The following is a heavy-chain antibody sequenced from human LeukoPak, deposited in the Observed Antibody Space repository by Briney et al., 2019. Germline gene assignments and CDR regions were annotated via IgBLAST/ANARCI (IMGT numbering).Heavy chain of an antibody. CDR3: ARTYSSSSFVDY. CDR2: ISSSSSYT. Sequence: GGSLRLSCAASGFTFSDYYMSWIRQATGKGLEWVSYISSSSSYTNYADSVKGRFTISRDNAKNSLYLQMNSLRAEDTAVYYCARTYSSSSFVDYWGQGTLVTVSS. D-gene: IGHD6-6*01. J-gene: IGHJ4*02. CDR1: GFTFSDYY. V-gene: IGHV3-11*06.